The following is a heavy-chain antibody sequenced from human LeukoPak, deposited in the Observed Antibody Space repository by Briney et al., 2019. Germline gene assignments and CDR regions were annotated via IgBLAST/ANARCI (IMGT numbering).Heavy chain of an antibody. V-gene: IGHV4-59*08. CDR1: GGSISSYY. CDR2: IYYSGST. CDR3: ARSRWLQLDY. D-gene: IGHD5-24*01. Sequence: SETLSLTCTVSGGSISSYYWSWLRQPPGKGLEWIGYIYYSGSTNYNPSLKSRVTISVDTSKNQFSLKLSSVTAADTAVYYCARSRWLQLDYWGQGTLVTVSS. J-gene: IGHJ4*02.